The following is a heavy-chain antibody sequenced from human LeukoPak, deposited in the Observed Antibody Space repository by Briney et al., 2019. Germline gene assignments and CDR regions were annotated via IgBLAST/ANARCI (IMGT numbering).Heavy chain of an antibody. CDR1: GFTVSSYY. CDR2: LYSGGNS. J-gene: IGHJ4*02. D-gene: IGHD3-10*01. V-gene: IGHV3-66*01. Sequence: TGGSLRLSCAASGFTVSSYYMTWVRQAPGKGLEWVSVLYSGGNSYYADSVKGRVAISRDNSKNTVFLQMNSVRAEDTAVYYCAKGGAYVSGSYYDWGQGTLVTVSS. CDR3: AKGGAYVSGSYYD.